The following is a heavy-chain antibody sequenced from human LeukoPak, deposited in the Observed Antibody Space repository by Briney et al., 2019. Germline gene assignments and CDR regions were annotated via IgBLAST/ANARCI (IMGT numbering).Heavy chain of an antibody. CDR1: GYSFTSYW. CDR2: IDTGDSYT. D-gene: IGHD1-26*01. J-gene: IGHJ4*02. V-gene: IGHV5-10-1*01. CDR3: ARLPPQTPWGTIVGTTNVDY. Sequence: LGESLKISCKVSGYSFTSYWISWVRQMPGKGLEWMGRIDTGDSYTNYSPSFQGHVTISADKSISTAYLQWSSLKASDTAMYYCARLPPQTPWGTIVGTTNVDYWGQGTLVTVSS.